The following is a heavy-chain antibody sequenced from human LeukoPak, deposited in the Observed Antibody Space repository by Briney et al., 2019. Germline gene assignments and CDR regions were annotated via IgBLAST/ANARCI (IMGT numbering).Heavy chain of an antibody. CDR1: GFTFSSYW. J-gene: IGHJ6*03. CDR2: IKQDGSEK. Sequence: PGGFLRLSCAASGFTFSSYWMSWVRQAPGKGLEWVANIKQDGSEKYYVDSVKGRFTISRDNAKNSLYLQMNSLRAEGTAVYYCARVAVTPILYYYYYYMDVWGKGTTVTVSS. D-gene: IGHD2-21*02. CDR3: ARVAVTPILYYYYYYMDV. V-gene: IGHV3-7*01.